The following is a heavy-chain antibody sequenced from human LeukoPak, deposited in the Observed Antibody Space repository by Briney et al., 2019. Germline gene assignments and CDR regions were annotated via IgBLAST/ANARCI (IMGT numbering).Heavy chain of an antibody. J-gene: IGHJ4*02. Sequence: PGGSLRLSRAASGFTFTSYTMNWVRQAPGKGLEWVSSISGSTTYIYYADSVKGRFTMSRDNAKNSLYLQMNSLRAEDTAVYYCARDQYQLLQGFDYWGQGTLVTVSS. CDR2: ISGSTTYI. CDR3: ARDQYQLLQGFDY. D-gene: IGHD2-2*01. CDR1: GFTFTSYT. V-gene: IGHV3-21*01.